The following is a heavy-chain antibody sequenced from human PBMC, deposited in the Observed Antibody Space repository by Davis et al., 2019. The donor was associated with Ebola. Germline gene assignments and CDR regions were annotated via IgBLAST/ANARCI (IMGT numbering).Heavy chain of an antibody. CDR3: ARLYCSSTSCLYMDV. J-gene: IGHJ6*03. D-gene: IGHD2-2*01. V-gene: IGHV5-10-1*01. CDR1: GYRFTSYC. CDR2: IDPSDSYT. Sequence: GESPKLSCKGSGYRFTSYCIGRVRQMPGKGLEWMGRIDPSDSYTNYSPSFQGHVTISADKSISTAYLQWSSLKASDTAMYYCARLYCSSTSCLYMDVWGKGTTVTVSS.